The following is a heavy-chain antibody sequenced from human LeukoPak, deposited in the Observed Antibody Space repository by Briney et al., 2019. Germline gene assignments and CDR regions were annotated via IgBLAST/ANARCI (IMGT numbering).Heavy chain of an antibody. J-gene: IGHJ4*02. Sequence: GGSLRLSCAASEFTFSNYAMTWARQAPGKGLEWVSVISGSGVSTYYADSVKGRFTISRDNSKNTLYLQMNSLRAEDTAVYYCAKAIAAYFESFDYWGQGTLVTVSS. CDR1: EFTFSNYA. D-gene: IGHD6-13*01. V-gene: IGHV3-23*01. CDR2: ISGSGVST. CDR3: AKAIAAYFESFDY.